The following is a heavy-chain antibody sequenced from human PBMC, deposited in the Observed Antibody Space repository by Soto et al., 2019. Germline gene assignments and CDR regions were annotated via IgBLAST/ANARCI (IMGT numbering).Heavy chain of an antibody. CDR1: GFTVSSNY. D-gene: IGHD6-19*01. CDR3: AGPSSGWSAHTGPGYFEI. Sequence: EVQLVETGGGLIQPGGSLRLSCAASGFTVSSNYMSWFRQAPGKGLEWVSVIYSGGSTYYADSVKGRFTIARDNSKNTLYLQKNSLRAEDTAVYYCAGPSSGWSAHTGPGYFEIWGRGTLVTVSS. J-gene: IGHJ2*01. V-gene: IGHV3-53*02. CDR2: IYSGGST.